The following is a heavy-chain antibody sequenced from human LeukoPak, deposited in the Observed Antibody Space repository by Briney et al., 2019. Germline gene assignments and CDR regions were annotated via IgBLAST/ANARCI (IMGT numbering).Heavy chain of an antibody. D-gene: IGHD3-10*01. CDR1: GYSISSGYY. CDR3: ARDGGYGSGSYYFDH. CDR2: IYHSGST. J-gene: IGHJ4*02. Sequence: SETLSLTCTVSGYSISSGYYWGWSRQPPGKGGGGIGSIYHSGSTYYTPSLKSRVTMSVDTSKNQFSLKLSSVTAADTAVYYCARDGGYGSGSYYFDHWGQGTLVTVSS. V-gene: IGHV4-38-2*02.